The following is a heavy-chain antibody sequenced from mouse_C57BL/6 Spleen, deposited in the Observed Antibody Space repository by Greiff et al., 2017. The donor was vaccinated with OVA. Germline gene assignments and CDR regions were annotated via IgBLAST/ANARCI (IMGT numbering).Heavy chain of an antibody. J-gene: IGHJ1*03. CDR3: ARDYRRYFDV. D-gene: IGHD1-1*02. V-gene: IGHV1-54*01. CDR1: GYAFTNYL. Sequence: VQLQQSGAELVRPGTSVKVSCKASGYAFTNYLIEWVKQRPGQGLEWIGVINPGSGGTNYNEKFKGKATLTADKSSSTAYMQLSSLTSEDPAVYFCARDYRRYFDVWGTGTTVTVSS. CDR2: INPGSGGT.